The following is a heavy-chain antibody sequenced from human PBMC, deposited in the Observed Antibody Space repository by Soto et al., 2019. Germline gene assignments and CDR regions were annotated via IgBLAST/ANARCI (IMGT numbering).Heavy chain of an antibody. J-gene: IGHJ2*01. CDR3: ARRPPRGFGFGDYKGLDI. D-gene: IGHD4-17*01. CDR2: SIHSGRE. V-gene: IGHV4-34*12. Sequence: QVHLQQWGAGLLKPSETLSLTCAVDGGSFSGYHWTWIRQFPGKGLEWIGESIHSGRENYNPSLSGLVSLSIAPSKKHFSLKLTSVTASATALYYCARRPPRGFGFGDYKGLDIWGRGTLVTVSS. CDR1: GGSFSGYH.